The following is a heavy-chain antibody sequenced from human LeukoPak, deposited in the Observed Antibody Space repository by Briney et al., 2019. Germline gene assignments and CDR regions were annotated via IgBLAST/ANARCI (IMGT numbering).Heavy chain of an antibody. J-gene: IGHJ6*03. D-gene: IGHD2-2*03. Sequence: GGSLRLSCAASGFTFSSYSMNWVRQAPGKGLEWVSSISSSSSYIYYADSVKGRFTISRDNAKNSLYLQMNSLRAEDTAVYYCARRDGGYCSSTSCLSYYYYMDVWGKGTTVTVSS. V-gene: IGHV3-21*01. CDR2: ISSSSSYI. CDR1: GFTFSSYS. CDR3: ARRDGGYCSSTSCLSYYYYMDV.